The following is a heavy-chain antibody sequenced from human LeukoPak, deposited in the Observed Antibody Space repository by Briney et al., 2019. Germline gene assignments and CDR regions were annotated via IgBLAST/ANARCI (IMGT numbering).Heavy chain of an antibody. CDR2: ISLTGRT. V-gene: IGHV4-4*02. D-gene: IGHD1-26*01. CDR1: GGSITSTNW. Sequence: PSGTLSLTCGVSGGSITSTNWWSWVRQPPGRGLEWIGEISLTGRTNYNPSLIGRVIMSLDESRNQLSPTLTSVTAADTAMYYCTRESGPYCPFGYWGQGTLVVVPS. CDR3: TRESGPYCPFGY. J-gene: IGHJ4*02.